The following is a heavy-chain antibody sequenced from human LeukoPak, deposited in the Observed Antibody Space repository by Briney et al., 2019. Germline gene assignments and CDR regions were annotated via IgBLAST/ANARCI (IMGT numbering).Heavy chain of an antibody. D-gene: IGHD3-22*01. CDR3: ARGGGREVVITDY. Sequence: GGSLRLSCAASGFTFSNYGMHWVRQAPGKGLEWVAVISYDGSNKYYADSVKGRFTISRDNSKNTLHLQMNSLRAEDTAVYYCARGGGREVVITDYWGQGTLVTVSS. J-gene: IGHJ4*02. CDR2: ISYDGSNK. CDR1: GFTFSNYG. V-gene: IGHV3-30*19.